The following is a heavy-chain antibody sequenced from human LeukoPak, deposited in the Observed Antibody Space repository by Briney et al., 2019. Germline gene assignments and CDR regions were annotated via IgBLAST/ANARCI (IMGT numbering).Heavy chain of an antibody. CDR2: ISGRGNTT. CDR3: AKGGLATAGTSFYFNY. Sequence: GGSLRLSCAASGFTFSSYTMSWVRQAPGKGLECVSAISGRGNTTYDADSVKGRFTISRGNSKNTLYLQMNSLRAEDTAVYYCAKGGLATAGTSFYFNYWGQGTLVTVSS. J-gene: IGHJ4*02. CDR1: GFTFSSYT. V-gene: IGHV3-23*01. D-gene: IGHD6-13*01.